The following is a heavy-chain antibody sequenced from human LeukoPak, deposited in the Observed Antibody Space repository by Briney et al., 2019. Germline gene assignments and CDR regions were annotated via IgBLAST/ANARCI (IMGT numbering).Heavy chain of an antibody. Sequence: SETLSLACAVYGGSFSSYYWSWIRQPPGKGLEWIGYIYYSGSTNYNPSLKSRVTISVDTSKNQFSLKLSSVTAADTAVYYCATATYDILTGYWVFDYWGQGTLVTVSS. CDR2: IYYSGST. CDR3: ATATYDILTGYWVFDY. J-gene: IGHJ4*02. D-gene: IGHD3-9*01. CDR1: GGSFSSYY. V-gene: IGHV4-59*01.